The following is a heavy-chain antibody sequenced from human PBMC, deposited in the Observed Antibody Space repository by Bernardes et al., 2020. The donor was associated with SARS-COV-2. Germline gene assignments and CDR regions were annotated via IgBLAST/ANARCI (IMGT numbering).Heavy chain of an antibody. Sequence: SETLSLICTVSGGSISSGSYYWSWIRQPAGKGLEWIGRIYTSGSTNYNPSLKSRVTISVDTSKNQFSLKLSSVTAADTAVYYCAREKYYYDSSGYWEGDAFDIWGQGTMVTVSS. CDR1: GGSISSGSYY. CDR3: AREKYYYDSSGYWEGDAFDI. J-gene: IGHJ3*02. D-gene: IGHD3-22*01. CDR2: IYTSGST. V-gene: IGHV4-61*02.